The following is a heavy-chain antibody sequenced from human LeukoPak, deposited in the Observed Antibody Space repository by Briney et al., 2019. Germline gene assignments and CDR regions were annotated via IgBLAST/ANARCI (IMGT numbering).Heavy chain of an antibody. Sequence: GGSLRLSCAASGFTFSSYGMHWVRQAPGKGLEWVAFIRYDGSNKYYADSVKGRFTISRDNSKNTVYLQMNSLRAEDTAVYYCAKVRGPRGYSYGPFDYWGQGTLVTVSS. V-gene: IGHV3-30*02. CDR1: GFTFSSYG. CDR2: IRYDGSNK. D-gene: IGHD5-18*01. CDR3: AKVRGPRGYSYGPFDY. J-gene: IGHJ4*02.